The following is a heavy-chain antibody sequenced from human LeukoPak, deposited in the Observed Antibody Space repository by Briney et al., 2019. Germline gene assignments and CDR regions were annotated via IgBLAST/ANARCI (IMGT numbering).Heavy chain of an antibody. CDR1: GFTSSDYY. J-gene: IGHJ4*02. CDR3: ASTSGYTHYYFDY. V-gene: IGHV3-11*03. CDR2: ISSSSSYT. D-gene: IGHD5-12*01. Sequence: GGSLRLSCAASGFTSSDYYMSWIRQAPGKGLEWVSYISSSSSYTNYADSVKGRFTISRDNAKNTLYLQMNSLRAEDTAVYYCASTSGYTHYYFDYWGQGTLVTVSS.